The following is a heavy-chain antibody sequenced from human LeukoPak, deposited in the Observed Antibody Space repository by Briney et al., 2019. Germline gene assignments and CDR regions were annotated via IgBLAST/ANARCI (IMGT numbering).Heavy chain of an antibody. CDR2: ISSSGSTI. J-gene: IGHJ4*02. CDR3: ARGAPWLVRDLDY. D-gene: IGHD6-19*01. Sequence: GGSLRLSCAASGFNVNSNFWGWVRQAPGKGLEWVSYISSSGSTIYYADSVKGRFTISRDSAKNSLYLQMNSLRAEDTAVYYCARGAPWLVRDLDYWGQGTLVTVSS. V-gene: IGHV3-11*04. CDR1: GFNVNSNF.